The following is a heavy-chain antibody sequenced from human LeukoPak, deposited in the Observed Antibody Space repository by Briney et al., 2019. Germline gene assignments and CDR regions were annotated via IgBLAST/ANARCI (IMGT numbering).Heavy chain of an antibody. CDR1: GLIFSSYW. CDR3: ARQETSSYNGAFDI. CDR2: IKKDGSEM. V-gene: IGHV3-7*01. Sequence: GGSLRLSCEASGLIFSSYWTSWVRQAPGKGLEWVANIKKDGSEMYYVDSVKGRFTISRDNAKNSLYLQMNSLRADDTAVYHCARQETSSYNGAFDIWGQGTMVTVSS. D-gene: IGHD1-26*01. J-gene: IGHJ3*02.